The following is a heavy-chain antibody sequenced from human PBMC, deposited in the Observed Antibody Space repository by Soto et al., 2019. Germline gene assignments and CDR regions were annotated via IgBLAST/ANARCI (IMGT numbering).Heavy chain of an antibody. J-gene: IGHJ1*01. CDR3: ARGREDSSGYWPQEYFQH. V-gene: IGHV4-31*03. D-gene: IGHD3-22*01. Sequence: PPETLSLTGTVSGGSISSGGYYWSWIRQHPGKGLEWIGYIYYSGSTYYNPSLKSRVTISVDTSKNQFSLKLSSVTAADTAVYYCARGREDSSGYWPQEYFQHWGQGTLVTVSS. CDR2: IYYSGST. CDR1: GGSISSGGYY.